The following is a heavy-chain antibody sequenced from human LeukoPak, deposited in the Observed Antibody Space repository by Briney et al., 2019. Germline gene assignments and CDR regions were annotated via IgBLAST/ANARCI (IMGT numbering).Heavy chain of an antibody. CDR3: ARGHNWKIRRYRRTFDY. CDR2: MNPNSGNT. Sequence: GASVKVSCKASGYTFTSYDINWVRQATGQGLEWMGWMNPNSGNTGYAQKFQGRVTITRNTSISTAYMELSSLRSEDTAVYYCARGHNWKIRRYRRTFDYWGQGTLVTVSS. D-gene: IGHD1-20*01. V-gene: IGHV1-8*03. CDR1: GYTFTSYD. J-gene: IGHJ4*02.